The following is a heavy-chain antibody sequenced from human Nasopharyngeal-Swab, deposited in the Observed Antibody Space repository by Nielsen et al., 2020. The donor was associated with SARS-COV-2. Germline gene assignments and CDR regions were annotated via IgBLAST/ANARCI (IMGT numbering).Heavy chain of an antibody. V-gene: IGHV3-9*01. Sequence: SLKISCAAPGFTFDDYAMHWVRQAPGKGLEWVSGISWNSGSIGYADSVKGRFTISRDNAKNSLYLQMNSLRAEDTALYYCAKATTVGYYYYYGMDVWGQGTTVTVSS. CDR1: GFTFDDYA. CDR2: ISWNSGSI. D-gene: IGHD4-11*01. CDR3: AKATTVGYYYYYGMDV. J-gene: IGHJ6*02.